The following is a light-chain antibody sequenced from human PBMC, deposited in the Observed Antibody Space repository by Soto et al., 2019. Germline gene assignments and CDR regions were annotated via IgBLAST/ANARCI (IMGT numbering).Light chain of an antibody. Sequence: DIQITQSPSSLSASVGDRVTITCRASHDIRNSLAWYQQKPGQVPKLVIFAASTFQSGVPSRFSGIGSGTDYTLTINSLQPEHVATYCCQWYNGAPPLFTFGPGTKVDIK. CDR1: HDIRNS. J-gene: IGKJ3*01. CDR3: QWYNGAPPLFT. V-gene: IGKV1-27*01. CDR2: AAS.